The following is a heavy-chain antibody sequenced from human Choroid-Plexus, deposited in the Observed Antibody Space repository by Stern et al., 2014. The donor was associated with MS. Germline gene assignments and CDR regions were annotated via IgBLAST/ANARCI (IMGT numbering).Heavy chain of an antibody. J-gene: IGHJ5*02. Sequence: VQLVESGGGVVQPGRPLRLSCVASGFTFGSCAMHWVRQAPDKGLEWGAGVSYDGSNKYYADSVKGRFTISRDNSQNTLYMQMSSLRPEDTAVYYCAKDRQYLTYFFDHWGQGSLVTVSS. CDR3: AKDRQYLTYFFDH. CDR2: VSYDGSNK. V-gene: IGHV3-30*18. D-gene: IGHD2/OR15-2a*01. CDR1: GFTFGSCA.